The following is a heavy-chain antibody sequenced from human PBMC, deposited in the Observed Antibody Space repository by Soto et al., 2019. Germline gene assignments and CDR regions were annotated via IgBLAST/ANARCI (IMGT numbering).Heavy chain of an antibody. J-gene: IGHJ5*02. V-gene: IGHV2-5*02. Sequence: QITLKESGPTLVKPTQTLTLTCTFSGFSLTTSGVGVGWIRQPPGKALEWLALIYWDDDKRYSPSLKSRLTITTDSSENPVALTMPYTDPADSATYFCAHRTTTVPWWFDPWGQGTLVSISS. CDR2: IYWDDDK. D-gene: IGHD4-17*01. CDR1: GFSLTTSGVG. CDR3: AHRTTTVPWWFDP.